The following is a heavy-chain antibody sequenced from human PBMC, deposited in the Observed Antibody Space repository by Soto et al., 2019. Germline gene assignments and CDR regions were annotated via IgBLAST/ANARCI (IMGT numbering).Heavy chain of an antibody. CDR3: ARTVSYRPRLGPWNFDL. Sequence: QVPLVESGGGVVQPGRSLRLSCAASGFTFSSYAMHWVRQAPGKGLEWVAVISYDGSNKYYADSVKGRFTISRDNSKNTLYLQMNSLRAEDTAVYYCARTVSYRPRLGPWNFDLWGRGTLVTVSS. CDR1: GFTFSSYA. J-gene: IGHJ2*01. CDR2: ISYDGSNK. D-gene: IGHD3-16*02. V-gene: IGHV3-30-3*01.